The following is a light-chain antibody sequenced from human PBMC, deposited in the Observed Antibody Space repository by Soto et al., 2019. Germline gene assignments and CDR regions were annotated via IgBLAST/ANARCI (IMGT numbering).Light chain of an antibody. CDR2: GAS. Sequence: EILMTQSPATLSVSPGQRATLSCRASQTVNSNLAWYQEKPGQAPRLLIYGASTRATGIPARFSGSGFGTEFTLTISSLQSEDFAVYYCQQYNNWPEAFGQGTKVDIK. CDR1: QTVNSN. J-gene: IGKJ1*01. V-gene: IGKV3-15*01. CDR3: QQYNNWPEA.